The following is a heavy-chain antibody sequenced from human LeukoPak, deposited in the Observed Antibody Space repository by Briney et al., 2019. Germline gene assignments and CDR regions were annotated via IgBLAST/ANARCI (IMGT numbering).Heavy chain of an antibody. D-gene: IGHD6-19*01. J-gene: IGHJ6*02. V-gene: IGHV3-43*01. CDR1: GFTFYVYT. CDR2: IRWYGGST. CDR3: AKGMGNSGWYGRGYYYYGMDV. Sequence: GGALRLSCAPSGFTFYVYTIHWVRQAPGEGLECVSLIRWYGGSTYYADSVKGLFTICRHNSKNSLYLQMNSLRTEDTALYYCAKGMGNSGWYGRGYYYYGMDVWGQGTTVTVSS.